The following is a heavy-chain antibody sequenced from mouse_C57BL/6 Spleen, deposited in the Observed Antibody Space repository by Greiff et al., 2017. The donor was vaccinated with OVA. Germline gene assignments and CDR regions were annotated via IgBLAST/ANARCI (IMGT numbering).Heavy chain of an antibody. D-gene: IGHD1-1*01. CDR1: GFTFSDYG. Sequence: EVKLVESGGGLVKPGGSLKLSCAASGFTFSDYGMHWVRQAPEKGLEWVAYISSGSSTIYYADTVKGRFTISRDNAKNTLFLQMTSLRSEDTAMYYCARAYYYYGSSYYWYCDVWGTGTTVTVSS. CDR2: ISSGSSTI. CDR3: ARAYYYYGSSYYWYCDV. J-gene: IGHJ1*03. V-gene: IGHV5-17*01.